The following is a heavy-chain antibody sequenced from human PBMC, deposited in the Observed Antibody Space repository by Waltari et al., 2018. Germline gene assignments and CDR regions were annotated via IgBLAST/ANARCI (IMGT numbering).Heavy chain of an antibody. CDR2: IRYDGSNK. Sequence: QVQLVESGGGVVQPGGSLRLSCAASGFTCRSYGMPRVRQAPGQGLEWVAFIRYDGSNKYYADSVKGRFTISRDNSKNTLYLQMNSLRAEDTAVYYCAKDGLGLLWFRELCYFDYWGQGTLVTVSS. D-gene: IGHD3-10*01. CDR1: GFTCRSYG. CDR3: AKDGLGLLWFRELCYFDY. V-gene: IGHV3-30*02. J-gene: IGHJ4*02.